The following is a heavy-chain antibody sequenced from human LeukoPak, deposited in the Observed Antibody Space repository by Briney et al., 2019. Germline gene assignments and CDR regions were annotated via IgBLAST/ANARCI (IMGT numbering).Heavy chain of an antibody. CDR3: AVGLGTFDY. J-gene: IGHJ4*02. CDR1: GGSISSSSYY. D-gene: IGHD7-27*01. V-gene: IGHV4-39*01. Sequence: SETLSLTCTVSGGSISSSSYYWGWIRQPPGKGLEWIGSIYYSGSTHYNPSLKSRVTISVDTSKNQFSLKLSSVTAADTAVYYCAVGLGTFDYWGQGTLVTVSS. CDR2: IYYSGST.